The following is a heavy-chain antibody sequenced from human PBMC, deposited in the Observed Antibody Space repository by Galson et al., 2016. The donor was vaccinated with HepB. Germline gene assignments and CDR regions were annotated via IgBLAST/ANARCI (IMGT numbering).Heavy chain of an antibody. CDR1: GFRLDGYA. Sequence: SLRLSCAASGFRLDGYAMHWVRQAPGKGLEWVSGISWNSGDIGYADSVKGRFTISRDNAKNSLYLQMNSLRPEDTALYYCAKSPRWRDAFDIWGQGAMVTVSS. J-gene: IGHJ3*02. D-gene: IGHD4-23*01. CDR2: ISWNSGDI. CDR3: AKSPRWRDAFDI. V-gene: IGHV3-9*01.